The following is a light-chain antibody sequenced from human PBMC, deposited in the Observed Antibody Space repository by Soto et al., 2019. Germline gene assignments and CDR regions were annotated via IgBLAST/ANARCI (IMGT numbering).Light chain of an antibody. Sequence: EIVLTQSPGTLSLSPGERATLSCRASQSVSNNYLAWYQQKPGQAPRLLIYGVSTRATGIPARFSGSESGTEFALTISSLQSEDFAVYYCQQYNDWPFTFGPGTKVDI. CDR1: QSVSNN. J-gene: IGKJ3*01. CDR3: QQYNDWPFT. V-gene: IGKV3-15*01. CDR2: GVS.